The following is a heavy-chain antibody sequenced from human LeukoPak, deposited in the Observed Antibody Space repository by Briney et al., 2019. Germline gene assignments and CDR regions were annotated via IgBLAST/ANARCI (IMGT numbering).Heavy chain of an antibody. D-gene: IGHD3-10*01. Sequence: SETLSLTCTVSGGSISSSSYYWGWIRQPPGKGLEWIGSIYYSGSTYYNPSLKSRVTISVDTSKNQFSPKLSSVTAADTAVYYCASQQTAGYGSGSYRGFDYWGQGTLVTVSS. V-gene: IGHV4-39*01. CDR2: IYYSGST. CDR1: GGSISSSSYY. J-gene: IGHJ4*02. CDR3: ASQQTAGYGSGSYRGFDY.